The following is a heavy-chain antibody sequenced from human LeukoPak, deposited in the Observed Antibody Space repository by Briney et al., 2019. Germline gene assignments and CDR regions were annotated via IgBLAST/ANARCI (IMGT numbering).Heavy chain of an antibody. CDR2: INPSGGST. CDR1: GYTFTSYC. Sequence: ASVKVSCKASGYTFTSYCMHWVRQAPGQGLEWMGIINPSGGSTSYAQKFQGRVTMTRDTSTSTVYMELSSLRSEDTAVYYCARDLTYIAVADPTGGLDYWGQGTLVTVSS. J-gene: IGHJ4*02. D-gene: IGHD6-19*01. V-gene: IGHV1-46*01. CDR3: ARDLTYIAVADPTGGLDY.